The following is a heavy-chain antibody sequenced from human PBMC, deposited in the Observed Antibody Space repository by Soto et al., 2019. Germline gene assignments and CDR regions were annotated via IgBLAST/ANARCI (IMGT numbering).Heavy chain of an antibody. Sequence: LRLSCAASGFTFSSYAMHWVRQAPGKGLEYVSAISSNGGSTYYANSVKGRFTISRDNSKNTLYLQMGSLRAEDMAVYYCARDHDYCSGGSCYSGAFDIWGQGTMVTVSS. V-gene: IGHV3-64*01. J-gene: IGHJ3*02. CDR2: ISSNGGST. CDR1: GFTFSSYA. D-gene: IGHD2-15*01. CDR3: ARDHDYCSGGSCYSGAFDI.